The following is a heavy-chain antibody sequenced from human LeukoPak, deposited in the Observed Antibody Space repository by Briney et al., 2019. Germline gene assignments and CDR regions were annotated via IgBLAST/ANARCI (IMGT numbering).Heavy chain of an antibody. CDR1: GGSISSYY. D-gene: IGHD2-21*01. CDR3: ASLYCGGDCRVLYYYYYMDV. Sequence: SETLSLTCTVSGGSISSYYWSWIRQPPGKGLEWIGYIYYSGSTNYNPSLKSRVTISVDTSKNQFSLKLSSVTAADTAVYYCASLYCGGDCRVLYYYYYMDVWGKGTTVTVSS. CDR2: IYYSGST. V-gene: IGHV4-59*08. J-gene: IGHJ6*03.